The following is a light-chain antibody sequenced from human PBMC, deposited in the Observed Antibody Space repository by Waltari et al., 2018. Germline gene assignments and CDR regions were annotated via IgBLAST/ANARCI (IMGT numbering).Light chain of an antibody. Sequence: ELVLTQSPATLSLSPGERATLSCRASQSISSYLAWYQQKPGQAPKLLIYDASNRATGIPARFSGSGSWTDFTLTITSLEPEDFAVYYCQQRSSLPITFGQGTRLDIK. V-gene: IGKV3-11*01. CDR1: QSISSY. J-gene: IGKJ5*01. CDR3: QQRSSLPIT. CDR2: DAS.